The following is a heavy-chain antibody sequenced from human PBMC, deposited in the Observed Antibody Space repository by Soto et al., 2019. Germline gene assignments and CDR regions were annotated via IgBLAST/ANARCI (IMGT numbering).Heavy chain of an antibody. J-gene: IGHJ4*02. CDR3: ARHRIAATAPDY. CDR2: IDASDSYT. CDR1: GYSFTDYW. V-gene: IGHV5-10-1*01. D-gene: IGHD6-13*01. Sequence: SLKISCKGSGYSFTDYWITWVRQMPGKGLEWMGRIDASDSYTNYKPSFQGHVTISVDKSISTAYLQWSSLKASDTAMYYCARHRIAATAPDYWGQGTLVTVSS.